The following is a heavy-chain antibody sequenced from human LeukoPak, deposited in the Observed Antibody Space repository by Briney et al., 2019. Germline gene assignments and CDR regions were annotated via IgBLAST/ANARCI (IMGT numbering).Heavy chain of an antibody. CDR1: GFTFMTHN. CDR3: VATYGSGAGCYSGRYWYFDL. D-gene: IGHD2-2*02. Sequence: PGGSLGLSCAASGFTFMTHNMNGVRRAPGKGLEGVSSIGTRGNNVYYADSVKGRFTISRDNAKTPVFQQMNSLRAEDTALYYCVATYGSGAGCYSGRYWYFDLWGRGTLVTVSS. V-gene: IGHV3-21*01. J-gene: IGHJ2*01. CDR2: IGTRGNNV.